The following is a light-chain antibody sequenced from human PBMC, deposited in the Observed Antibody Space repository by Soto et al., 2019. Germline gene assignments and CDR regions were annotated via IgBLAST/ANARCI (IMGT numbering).Light chain of an antibody. Sequence: EIVLTQSPGTLSLSPGERAILSCRASQSVSDNNLAWYQQKPGQAPRLLMYGAFFRVTGVPDRFSGSASVVDFTLTISRLEPEDFAVYFCQQYGASPITFGPGTKVDT. CDR1: QSVSDNN. V-gene: IGKV3-20*01. CDR2: GAF. J-gene: IGKJ3*01. CDR3: QQYGASPIT.